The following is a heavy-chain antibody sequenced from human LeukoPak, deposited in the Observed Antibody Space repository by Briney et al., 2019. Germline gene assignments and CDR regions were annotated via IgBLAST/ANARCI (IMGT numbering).Heavy chain of an antibody. CDR1: GFTFSSYW. CDR3: ARSGGELWFGELLYFDY. Sequence: GGSLRLSCAASGFTFSSYWMSWVRQAPGKGLEWVANIKQDGSEKYYVDSVKGRFTISRDNAKNSLYLQMNSLRAEDTAVYYCARSGGELWFGELLYFDYWGQGTLVTVSS. CDR2: IKQDGSEK. D-gene: IGHD3-10*01. J-gene: IGHJ4*02. V-gene: IGHV3-7*01.